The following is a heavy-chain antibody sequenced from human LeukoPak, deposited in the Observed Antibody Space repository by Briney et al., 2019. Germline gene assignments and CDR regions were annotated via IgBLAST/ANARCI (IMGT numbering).Heavy chain of an antibody. D-gene: IGHD1-26*01. Sequence: GGSLRLSCAASGFTFSNYDMNWVRQATGKGLEWVSAIGTAGDTYYPGSVRGRFTMSRENAKNSLYLQMNSLTAGDTAVYYCARGANTHFDYWGQGILVTVSS. J-gene: IGHJ4*02. V-gene: IGHV3-13*04. CDR1: GFTFSNYD. CDR3: ARGANTHFDY. CDR2: IGTAGDT.